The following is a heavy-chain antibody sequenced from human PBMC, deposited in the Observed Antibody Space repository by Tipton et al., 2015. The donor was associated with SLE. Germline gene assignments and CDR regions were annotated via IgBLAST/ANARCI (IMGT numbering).Heavy chain of an antibody. Sequence: LRLSCNVSGGSISNLYWSWIRQPPGKPLEWIGYVYYGGSTKYNPSLKSRVTISVDTSKNQFSLRLSSATAADTAAYYCVRHGQTVQATFDHWGQGALVTVSS. CDR1: GGSISNLY. V-gene: IGHV4-59*08. CDR2: VYYGGST. J-gene: IGHJ4*02. D-gene: IGHD1-26*01. CDR3: VRHGQTVQATFDH.